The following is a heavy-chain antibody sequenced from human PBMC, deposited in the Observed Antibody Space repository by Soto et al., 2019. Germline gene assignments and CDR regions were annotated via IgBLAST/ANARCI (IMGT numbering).Heavy chain of an antibody. CDR2: FRTGGDGGTT. D-gene: IGHD3-10*01. Sequence: EVQLLESGGGLVQPGGSLRLSCAASGFTFSSYSMSWVRQAPGKGLECVSGFRTGGDGGTTYYADSVKGRFTISRDNSKNTLFLQMNSLRAEDTAIYYCAKKVNSGPGSQYFDYWGQGTLVTVSS. CDR1: GFTFSSYS. CDR3: AKKVNSGPGSQYFDY. V-gene: IGHV3-23*01. J-gene: IGHJ4*02.